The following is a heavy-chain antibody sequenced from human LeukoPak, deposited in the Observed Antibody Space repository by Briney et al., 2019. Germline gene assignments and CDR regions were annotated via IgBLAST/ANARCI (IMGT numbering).Heavy chain of an antibody. Sequence: GESLKISCKGSGYSFTSYWIGWVRQMPGKGLEWMGIIYPGDSGTRYSPSFQGQVTISADKSISTAYLQWSSLKASDTAMYYCATSGGGGDCSGGSCYSLVAFDIWGQGTMVTVSS. V-gene: IGHV5-51*01. J-gene: IGHJ3*02. D-gene: IGHD2-15*01. CDR1: GYSFTSYW. CDR3: ATSGGGGDCSGGSCYSLVAFDI. CDR2: IYPGDSGT.